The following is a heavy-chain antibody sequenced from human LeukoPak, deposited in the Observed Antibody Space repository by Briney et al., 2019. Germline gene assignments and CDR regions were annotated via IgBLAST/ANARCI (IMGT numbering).Heavy chain of an antibody. CDR1: GFTFSSYG. V-gene: IGHV3-33*01. D-gene: IGHD6-19*01. J-gene: IGHJ4*02. CDR3: ASISYSSGTDTGY. CDR2: IWYDGSNK. Sequence: GGSLRLSCAASGFTFSSYGMHWVRQAPGKGLEWVAVIWYDGSNKYYADSVKGRFTISRDNSKNTLYLQMNSLRAEDTAVYYCASISYSSGTDTGYWGQGTLVTVSS.